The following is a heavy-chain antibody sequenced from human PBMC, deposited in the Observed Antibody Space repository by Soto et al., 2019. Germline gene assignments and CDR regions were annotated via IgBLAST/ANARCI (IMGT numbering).Heavy chain of an antibody. CDR3: AKDGSSVIPAAHPRRYGMDV. CDR2: ISYDGGNE. V-gene: IGHV3-30*18. Sequence: QVQLVESGGGVVQPGRSLRLSCAASGFTFSRYGMHWVRQAPGKGLEWVAVISYDGGNEYYADSVKGRFTISRDNFKNTQYLQMNSLRAEDTAVYYCAKDGSSVIPAAHPRRYGMDVWGQGTTVTVSS. CDR1: GFTFSRYG. D-gene: IGHD2-2*01. J-gene: IGHJ6*02.